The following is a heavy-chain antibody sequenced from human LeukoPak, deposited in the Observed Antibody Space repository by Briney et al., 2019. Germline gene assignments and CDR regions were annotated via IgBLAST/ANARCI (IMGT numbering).Heavy chain of an antibody. Sequence: PGRSLRLSCAASGFTFDDYAMHWVRQAPGKGLEWVSGISWNSGSIGYADSVKGRFTISRDNSKNTLYLQMNSLRAEDTAVYYCAKVGGIQLWIQDFDYWGQGTLVTVSS. CDR3: AKVGGIQLWIQDFDY. V-gene: IGHV3-9*01. CDR2: ISWNSGSI. CDR1: GFTFDDYA. J-gene: IGHJ4*02. D-gene: IGHD5-18*01.